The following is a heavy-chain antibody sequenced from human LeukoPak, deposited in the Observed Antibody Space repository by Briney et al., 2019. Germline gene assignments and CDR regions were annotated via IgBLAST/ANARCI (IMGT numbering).Heavy chain of an antibody. V-gene: IGHV4-59*01. Sequence: SETLSLTCVGSGGSIRPYYWSWMRPSPGKGLEWIGYIDPSGSASYNPSLKSRVTIFIDTSKNLFSLILTSVSASDTAIYYCARDHWLFSSKTWYYYGMDVWGQGTTVTVSS. CDR1: GGSIRPYY. D-gene: IGHD3-9*01. CDR3: ARDHWLFSSKTWYYYGMDV. J-gene: IGHJ6*02. CDR2: IDPSGSA.